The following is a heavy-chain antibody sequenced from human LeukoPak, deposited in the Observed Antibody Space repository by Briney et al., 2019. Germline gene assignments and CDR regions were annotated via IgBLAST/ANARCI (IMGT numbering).Heavy chain of an antibody. CDR3: ARGGIAVAGTVDFDY. D-gene: IGHD6-19*01. J-gene: IGHJ4*02. V-gene: IGHV3-30-3*01. Sequence: GGSLRLSCAASGFTFSSYAMHWVRQAPGKGLEWVAVISYDGSNKYYADSVKGRFTISRDNSKNTLYLQMNSLRAKDTAVYYCARGGIAVAGTVDFDYWGQGTLVTVSS. CDR1: GFTFSSYA. CDR2: ISYDGSNK.